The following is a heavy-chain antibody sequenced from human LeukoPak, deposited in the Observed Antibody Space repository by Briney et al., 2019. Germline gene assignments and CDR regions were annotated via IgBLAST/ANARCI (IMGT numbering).Heavy chain of an antibody. J-gene: IGHJ6*03. Sequence: PSETLSLTCTVSGGSISSYYWSWIRQPAGKGLEWIGRIYTSGSTNYNPSLKSRVTMSVDTSKNQFSLKLSSVTAADTAVYYCARDVPPNPVDCSSTSCSDYYYYYYMDVWGKGTTVTVSS. CDR2: IYTSGST. CDR1: GGSISSYY. V-gene: IGHV4-4*07. CDR3: ARDVPPNPVDCSSTSCSDYYYYYYMDV. D-gene: IGHD2-2*01.